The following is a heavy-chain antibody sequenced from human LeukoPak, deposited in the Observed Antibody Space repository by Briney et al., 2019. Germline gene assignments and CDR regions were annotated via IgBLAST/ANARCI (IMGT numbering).Heavy chain of an antibody. CDR1: GGSFSSSFYY. CDR2: IYYSGNT. D-gene: IGHD6-13*01. Sequence: PSETLSLTCTVSGGSFSSSFYYWGWIRQPPGKGLEWIGSIYYSGNTYYNPSLKSRVTISVDTSKNQFSLKLSSVTAADTAVYYCARHSSSSFNFDYWGQGTLVTVSS. J-gene: IGHJ4*02. V-gene: IGHV4-39*01. CDR3: ARHSSSSFNFDY.